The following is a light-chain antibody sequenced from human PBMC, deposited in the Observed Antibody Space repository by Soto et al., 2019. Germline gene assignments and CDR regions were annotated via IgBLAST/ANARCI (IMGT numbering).Light chain of an antibody. CDR1: QSISRSD. CDR3: QQYGSAPT. CDR2: ATS. V-gene: IGKV3-20*01. Sequence: ETVLTQSPATLSLSPGESATLSCRASQSISRSDLAWYQHRPGQSPRLLIYATSSSATGIPDRFTGGWAGTGFTLTISRLEPEDSAVYYCQQYGSAPTFGGGTKVDIK. J-gene: IGKJ4*01.